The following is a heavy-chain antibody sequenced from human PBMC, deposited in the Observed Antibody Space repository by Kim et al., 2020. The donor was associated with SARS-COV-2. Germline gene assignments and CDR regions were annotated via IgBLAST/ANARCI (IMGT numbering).Heavy chain of an antibody. CDR1: GFTFSSYG. CDR3: AKGGLHYDSSGDYYSYSVMDV. V-gene: IGHV3-30*18. Sequence: GGSLRLSCAASGFTFSSYGMHWVRQAPGKGLEWVAVISYDGSNKYYADSVKGRFTISRDNSKNKNTLYLQMNSLRAEDTAVYYCAKGGLHYDSSGDYYSYSVMDVWGQGTTVTVSS. J-gene: IGHJ6*02. D-gene: IGHD3-22*01. CDR2: ISYDGSNK.